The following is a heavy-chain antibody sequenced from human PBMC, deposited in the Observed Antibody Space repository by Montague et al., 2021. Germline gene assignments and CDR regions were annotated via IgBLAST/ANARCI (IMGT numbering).Heavy chain of an antibody. J-gene: IGHJ4*02. D-gene: IGHD6-13*01. CDR1: GDSVAVEAAR. CDR3: ARDPRYSLSWSFDY. CDR2: CCHLSERYY. V-gene: IGHV6-1*01. Sequence: CAISGDSVAVEAARWSSDEHSSALDSPMLVVCCHLSERYYDYAVSAKSRMTISPDTSKNQFSLQLSSVTPEDRAVYYCARDPRYSLSWSFDYWGQGTLVTVYS.